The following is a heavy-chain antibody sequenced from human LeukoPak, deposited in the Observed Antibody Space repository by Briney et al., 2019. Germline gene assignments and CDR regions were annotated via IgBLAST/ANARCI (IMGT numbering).Heavy chain of an antibody. CDR2: IYPDNSDT. V-gene: IGHV5-51*01. Sequence: GESLKISCKGSGYSFTSYWIGWVRQMPGKGLEWVGIIYPDNSDTRYSPSFQGQVTISADKSISTAYLQWSSLKASDTALYYCARHENDGSGRASYYWGQGTLVTVSS. CDR1: GYSFTSYW. D-gene: IGHD3-10*01. J-gene: IGHJ4*02. CDR3: ARHENDGSGRASYY.